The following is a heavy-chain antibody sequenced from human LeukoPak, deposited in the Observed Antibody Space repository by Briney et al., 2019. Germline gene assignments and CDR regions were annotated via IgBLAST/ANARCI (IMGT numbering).Heavy chain of an antibody. Sequence: MSSETLSLTCTVSGGSISSYYWSWIRQPPGKGLEWIGYIYYSGSTNYNPSLKSRVTISVDTSKNQFSLKLSSVTAADTAVYYCARGSYCSGGSCYSYYYYYYGMDVWGQGTTVTVSS. CDR3: ARGSYCSGGSCYSYYYYYYGMDV. D-gene: IGHD2-15*01. J-gene: IGHJ6*02. CDR1: GGSISSYY. CDR2: IYYSGST. V-gene: IGHV4-59*08.